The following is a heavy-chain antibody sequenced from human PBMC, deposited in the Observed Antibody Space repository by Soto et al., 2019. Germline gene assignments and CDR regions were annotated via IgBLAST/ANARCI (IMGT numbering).Heavy chain of an antibody. CDR3: ARESGLVLRHFDSLSHDVLDI. V-gene: IGHV1-3*01. Sequence: QVHLVQSGPEVKKPGASVKVSCKTSGYTFTSHAIHWVRQAPGQRPEWMGWVNAGILNTEYSHKFQGRVTFTTDTPANIAYMELSSLRSEDTAVYYCARESGLVLRHFDSLSHDVLDIWGQGTMVTVSS. CDR1: GYTFTSHA. D-gene: IGHD3-9*01. J-gene: IGHJ3*02. CDR2: VNAGILNT.